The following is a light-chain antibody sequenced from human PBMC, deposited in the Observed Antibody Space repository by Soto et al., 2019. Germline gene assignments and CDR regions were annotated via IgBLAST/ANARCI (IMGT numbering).Light chain of an antibody. CDR2: DVT. CDR3: CSHAGSYPSV. Sequence: QSALTQPRSVSGSPGQSLTISCTGTSSDVGGYNYVSWYQQYPGKVPKLMIYDVTKRPSGVPDRFSGSKSGNTASLTISGLQAEFEADYYCCSHAGSYPSVLGTGTRVTVL. J-gene: IGLJ1*01. V-gene: IGLV2-11*01. CDR1: SSDVGGYNY.